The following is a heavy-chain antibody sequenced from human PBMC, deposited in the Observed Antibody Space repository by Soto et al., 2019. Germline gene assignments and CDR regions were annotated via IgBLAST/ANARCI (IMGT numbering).Heavy chain of an antibody. CDR2: ISSSSSYI. D-gene: IGHD2-2*01. CDR3: VFSCRSGRQHTCYHYGMDV. J-gene: IGHJ6*02. CDR1: GVSLSSSN. Sequence: PGCSMGLCSAACGVSLSSSNMNWLLQATEKGLEWVSSISSSSSYIYYADSVKGRFTISRDNAKNSLYLQMNSLTAEDTAVYYRVFSCRSGRQHTCYHYGMDVWGQGTTVTVSS. V-gene: IGHV3-21*04.